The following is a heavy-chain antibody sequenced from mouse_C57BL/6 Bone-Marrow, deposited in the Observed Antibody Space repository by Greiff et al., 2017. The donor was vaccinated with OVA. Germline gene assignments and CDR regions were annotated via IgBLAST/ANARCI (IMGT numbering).Heavy chain of an antibody. CDR1: GFTFSSYA. D-gene: IGHD4-1*01. V-gene: IGHV5-4*01. CDR3: ARNWDVEDY. CDR2: ISDGGSYT. J-gene: IGHJ2*01. Sequence: EVQGVESGGGLVKPGGSLKLSCAASGFTFSSYAMSWVRQTPEKRLEWVATISDGGSYTYYPDNVKGRFTISRDNAKNNLYLQMSHLKSEDTAMYYCARNWDVEDYWGQGTTLTVSS.